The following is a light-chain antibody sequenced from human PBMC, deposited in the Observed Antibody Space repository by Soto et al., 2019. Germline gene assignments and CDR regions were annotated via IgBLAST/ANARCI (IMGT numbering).Light chain of an antibody. V-gene: IGKV3-15*01. J-gene: IGKJ1*01. CDR1: QSVSSN. Sequence: PGERATLSCRASQSVSSNLAWYQQKPGQAPRLLIYGASTRATGIPARFSGSGSGTDFTLTISSLQSEDFAEYHCQQYNNWPQTFGQGTKVDIK. CDR2: GAS. CDR3: QQYNNWPQT.